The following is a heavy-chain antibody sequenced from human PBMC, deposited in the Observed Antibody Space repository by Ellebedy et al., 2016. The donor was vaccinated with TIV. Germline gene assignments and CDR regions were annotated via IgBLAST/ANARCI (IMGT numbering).Heavy chain of an antibody. CDR2: IYHRGSA. CDR1: GYSITSGSY. D-gene: IGHD3-16*02. CDR3: ARDGTGRLGELSHAFDI. Sequence: SETLSLXXTVSGYSITSGSYWGWIRQPPGKGLEWIGSIYHRGSAYYNLSLKSRVAISVDTSKNQFSLKLTSVTAADTAVYYCARDGTGRLGELSHAFDIWGQGTMVTVSS. J-gene: IGHJ3*02. V-gene: IGHV4-38-2*02.